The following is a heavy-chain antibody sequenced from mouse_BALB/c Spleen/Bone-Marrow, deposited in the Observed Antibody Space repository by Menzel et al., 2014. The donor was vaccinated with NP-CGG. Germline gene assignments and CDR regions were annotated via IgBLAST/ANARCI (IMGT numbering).Heavy chain of an antibody. CDR1: GFTFSSYA. CDR3: ARGGGYDYGSWFAY. CDR2: ISSGGST. J-gene: IGHJ3*01. V-gene: IGHV5-6-5*01. Sequence: EVKLVESGGGLVKPGGSLKLSCAASGFTFSSYAMSWVRQTPEKRLEWVASISSGGSTYYPDSVKGRFTISRDNARNVLYLQMSSLRSEDTAMYYCARGGGYDYGSWFAYRGQGTLVTVSA. D-gene: IGHD2-4*01.